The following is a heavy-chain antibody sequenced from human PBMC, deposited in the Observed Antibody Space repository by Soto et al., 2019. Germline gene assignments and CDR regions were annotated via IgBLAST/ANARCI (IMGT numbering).Heavy chain of an antibody. Sequence: QVQLVESGGGVVQPGRSLRLSCAASGFTFSSYGMHWVRQAPGKGLEWVAVIWSDASNKYYGDSVKGRFTISRDNSKNTLYLQMNSLRAEDTAVYYCARDQSGNRWAVDYWGQGILVTVSS. D-gene: IGHD5-12*01. CDR2: IWSDASNK. V-gene: IGHV3-33*01. J-gene: IGHJ4*02. CDR3: ARDQSGNRWAVDY. CDR1: GFTFSSYG.